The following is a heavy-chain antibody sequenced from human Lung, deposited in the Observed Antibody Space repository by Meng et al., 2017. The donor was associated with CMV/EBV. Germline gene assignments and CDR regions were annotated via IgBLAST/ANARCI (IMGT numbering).Heavy chain of an antibody. Sequence: GGSXRLXXAASGFTFSSYAMSWVRQAPGKGLEWVSAISGSGGSTYYADSVKGRFTISRDNSKNTLYLQMNSLRAEDTGVYYCAKDLYRRSYQCIDYWGQGTLVTVSS. CDR3: AKDLYRRSYQCIDY. CDR1: GFTFSSYA. CDR2: ISGSGGST. V-gene: IGHV3-23*01. D-gene: IGHD1-26*01. J-gene: IGHJ4*02.